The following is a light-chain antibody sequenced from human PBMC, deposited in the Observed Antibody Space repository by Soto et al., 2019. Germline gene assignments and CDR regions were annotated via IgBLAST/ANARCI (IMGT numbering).Light chain of an antibody. CDR2: GNS. CDR1: SSNIGAGYD. CDR3: QFYDSSLSGYV. V-gene: IGLV1-40*01. J-gene: IGLJ1*01. Sequence: QSVLTQPPSVSGAPVQRVTISCTGSSSNIGAGYDVHWYQQLPGTAPKLLIYGNSNRPSGVPDRFSGSKSGTSASLAITGLQAEDEADYYCQFYDSSLSGYVFGTWPKVTVL.